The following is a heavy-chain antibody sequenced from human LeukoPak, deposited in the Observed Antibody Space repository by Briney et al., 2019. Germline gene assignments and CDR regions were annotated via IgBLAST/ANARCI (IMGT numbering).Heavy chain of an antibody. CDR2: IDSGGTT. CDR3: ARTSYYYDMDV. J-gene: IGHJ6*02. Sequence: GESLRLSCAASGSNVTYNYMTWVRQAPGKGLEWVSLIDSGGTTYYADSLKGRFTISRHTSNNTLSLQMNSLRPEDTAVYYCARTSYYYDMDVWGQGTTVTVSS. CDR1: GSNVTYNY. V-gene: IGHV3-53*04.